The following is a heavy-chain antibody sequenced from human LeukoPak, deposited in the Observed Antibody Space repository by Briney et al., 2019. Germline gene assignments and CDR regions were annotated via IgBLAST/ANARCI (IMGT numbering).Heavy chain of an antibody. D-gene: IGHD3-10*01. CDR2: INPNSGGT. J-gene: IGHJ4*02. V-gene: IGHV1-2*02. CDR1: GYTFTGYY. CDR3: ARGRLLTMVRGAKGDY. Sequence: ASVKVSCKASGYTFTGYYMHWVRQAPGQGLEWMGWINPNSGGTNYAQKFQGRVTMTRDTSISTAYMELSRLRSDDTAVYYCARGRLLTMVRGAKGDYWGQGTLVTVSS.